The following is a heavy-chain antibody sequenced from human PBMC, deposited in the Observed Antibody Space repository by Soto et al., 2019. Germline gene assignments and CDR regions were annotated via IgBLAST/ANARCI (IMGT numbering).Heavy chain of an antibody. J-gene: IGHJ4*02. CDR1: GFTFSSYA. V-gene: IGHV3-30-3*01. Sequence: GGSLRLSCAASGFTFSSYAMHWVRQAPGKGLEWVAVISYDGSNKYYADSVKGRFTISRDNSKNTLYLQMNSLRAEDTAVYYCARDGGIVVVVAASYFDYWGQGTLVTVS. CDR2: ISYDGSNK. CDR3: ARDGGIVVVVAASYFDY. D-gene: IGHD2-15*01.